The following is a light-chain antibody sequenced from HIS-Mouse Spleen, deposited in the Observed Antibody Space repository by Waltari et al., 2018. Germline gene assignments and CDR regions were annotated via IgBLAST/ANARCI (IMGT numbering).Light chain of an antibody. Sequence: DIQMTQSPSSLSASVGDRVTITCQASQDISNYLNWYQQKPGKDPKLLIYDASNLETGVPSRFSRSGSGTDFTFTISSLQPEDIATYYCQQYDNLHRLTFGPGTKVDIK. V-gene: IGKV1-33*01. CDR1: QDISNY. CDR3: QQYDNLHRLT. J-gene: IGKJ3*01. CDR2: DAS.